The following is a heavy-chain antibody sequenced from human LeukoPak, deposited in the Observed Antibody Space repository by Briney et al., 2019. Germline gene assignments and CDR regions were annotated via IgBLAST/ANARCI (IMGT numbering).Heavy chain of an antibody. Sequence: GASVKVSCKASGYTFTGYYMQWVRQAPGQGLEWMGWINPNSGGTNYAQKFQGRVTMTRDTSISTAYMELSRLRSDDTAVFYCARSHSGTHYYYMDVWGKGTTVTVSS. D-gene: IGHD1-7*01. CDR2: INPNSGGT. CDR1: GYTFTGYY. V-gene: IGHV1-2*02. J-gene: IGHJ6*03. CDR3: ARSHSGTHYYYMDV.